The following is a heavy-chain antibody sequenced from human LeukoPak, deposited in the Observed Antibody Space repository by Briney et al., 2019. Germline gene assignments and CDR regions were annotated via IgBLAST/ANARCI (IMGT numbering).Heavy chain of an antibody. CDR1: GGTFSSYA. Sequence: ASVKVSCKASGGTFSSYAISWVRQAPGQGLEWMGGIIPIFGTANYAQKFQGRVTITADESTSTAYMELSSLRSEDTAVYYCARDPYSGNYGNYYYYYMDVWGKGATVTISS. J-gene: IGHJ6*03. V-gene: IGHV1-69*13. D-gene: IGHD1-26*01. CDR3: ARDPYSGNYGNYYYYYMDV. CDR2: IIPIFGTA.